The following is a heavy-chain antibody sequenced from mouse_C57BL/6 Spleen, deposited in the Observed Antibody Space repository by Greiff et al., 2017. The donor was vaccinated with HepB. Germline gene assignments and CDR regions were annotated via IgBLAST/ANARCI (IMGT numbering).Heavy chain of an antibody. CDR3: ARGYYYGSSDVAWFAY. CDR2: IDPSDSYT. D-gene: IGHD1-1*01. V-gene: IGHV1-69*01. CDR1: GYTFTSYW. Sequence: QVQLQQPGAELVMPGASVKLSCKASGYTFTSYWMHWVKQRPGQGLEWIGEIDPSDSYTNYNQKFKGKSTLTVDKSSSTAYMQLSSLTSEDSAVYYCARGYYYGSSDVAWFAYWGQGTLVTVSA. J-gene: IGHJ3*01.